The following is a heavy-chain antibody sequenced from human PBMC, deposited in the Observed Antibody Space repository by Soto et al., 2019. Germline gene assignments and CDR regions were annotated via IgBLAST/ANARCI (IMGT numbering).Heavy chain of an antibody. D-gene: IGHD3-16*01. J-gene: IGHJ2*01. V-gene: IGHV3-48*01. CDR3: ARAVMQRRLRFDL. CDR1: GFTFRSYS. CDR2: ISRGSNNI. Sequence: AGSLRLSCAASGFTFRSYSMNWVRQAPGKGLEWVSYISRGSNNIYYADSLRGRFTISRDDAKNSLSLQMNSLRAEDTAVYYCARAVMQRRLRFDLWGRGTLVTVSS.